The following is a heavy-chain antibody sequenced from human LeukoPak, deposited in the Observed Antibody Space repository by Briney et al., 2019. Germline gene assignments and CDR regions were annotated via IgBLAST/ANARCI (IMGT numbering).Heavy chain of an antibody. CDR3: AKDTCRLGVREVFDV. V-gene: IGHV3-23*01. CDR1: GFTFSTYA. J-gene: IGHJ3*01. Sequence: GGSLRLSCAASGFTFSTYAMSWLRQAPGKGLEWVSSISVSGSSTYYADAVKGRFTISRDDSKNTMFLQMNSLRAEDTALYYCAKDTCRLGVREVFDVWGQETMVTVSS. D-gene: IGHD3-16*01. CDR2: ISVSGSST.